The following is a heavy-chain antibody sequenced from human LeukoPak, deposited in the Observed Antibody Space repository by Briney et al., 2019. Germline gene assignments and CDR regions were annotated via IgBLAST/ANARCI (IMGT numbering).Heavy chain of an antibody. CDR1: GGSISSYY. CDR3: ARAGRVQLWLYEY. CDR2: IYYSGST. Sequence: SETLSLTCTVSGGSISSYYWSWIRQPPGKGLEWIGNIYYSGSTNYNPSLKSRVTISVDTSKNQISLKLSSVTAADTAVYYCARAGRVQLWLYEYWGQGTLVTVSS. V-gene: IGHV4-59*01. J-gene: IGHJ4*02. D-gene: IGHD5-18*01.